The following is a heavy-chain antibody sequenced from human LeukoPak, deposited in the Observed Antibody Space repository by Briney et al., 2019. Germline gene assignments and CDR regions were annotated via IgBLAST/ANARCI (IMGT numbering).Heavy chain of an antibody. J-gene: IGHJ1*01. CDR3: ARGVGSSGPLPTEYFQH. Sequence: GSLRLSCVASGFTFSNYGMNWVRQPPGKGLEWIGEIYQSGSTNYNPSLKSRVTISVDKSKNQFSLKLTSVTAADTAVYYCARGVGSSGPLPTEYFQHWGQGTLVTVSS. D-gene: IGHD6-19*01. CDR2: IYQSGST. V-gene: IGHV4-4*02. CDR1: GFTFSNYG.